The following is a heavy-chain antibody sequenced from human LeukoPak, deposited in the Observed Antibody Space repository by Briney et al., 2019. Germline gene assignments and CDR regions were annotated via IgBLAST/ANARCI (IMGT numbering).Heavy chain of an antibody. V-gene: IGHV4-34*01. J-gene: IGHJ6*02. Sequence: PSETLSLTCAVYGGSFSDYSWTWIRQASGEGLQWIGEINHNGGTNHNPSLVSRVVMSVDTSKNQFSLKLSSVTAADTAVYYCARRVRGNYYYYYGMDVWGQGTTVTVSS. D-gene: IGHD1-26*01. CDR1: GGSFSDYS. CDR2: INHNGGT. CDR3: ARRVRGNYYYYYGMDV.